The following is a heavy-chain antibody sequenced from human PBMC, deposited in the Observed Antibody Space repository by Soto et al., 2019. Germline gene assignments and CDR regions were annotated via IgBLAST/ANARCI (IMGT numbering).Heavy chain of an antibody. CDR2: IYSGGST. CDR1: GFTVSSNY. V-gene: IGHV3-53*01. J-gene: IGHJ4*02. CDR3: ARYGNYYDSSGYYIDY. D-gene: IGHD3-22*01. Sequence: QPGGSLRLSCAASGFTVSSNYMSWVRQAPGKGLEWVSVIYSGGSTYYADSVKGRFTISRDNSKNTLYLQMNSLRAEDTAVYYCARYGNYYDSSGYYIDYWGQGTLVTVSS.